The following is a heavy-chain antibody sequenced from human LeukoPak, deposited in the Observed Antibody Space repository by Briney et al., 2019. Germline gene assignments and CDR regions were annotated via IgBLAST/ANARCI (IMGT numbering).Heavy chain of an antibody. D-gene: IGHD3-22*01. CDR3: ASDGGYYDSSGLDY. Sequence: GGSLRLSCAASGFTFSSYWMNWARQAPGKGLEWVSVIYSGGSTYYADSVKGRFTISRDNSKNTLYLQMNSLRAEDTAVYYCASDGGYYDSSGLDYWGQGTLVTVSS. CDR1: GFTFSSYW. J-gene: IGHJ4*02. CDR2: IYSGGST. V-gene: IGHV3-53*01.